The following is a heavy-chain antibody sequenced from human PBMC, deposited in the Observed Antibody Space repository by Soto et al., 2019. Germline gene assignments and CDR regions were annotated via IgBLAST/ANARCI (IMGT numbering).Heavy chain of an antibody. Sequence: KASETLSLTCTVSGGSISSYYWSWIRQPAGKGLEWIGRIYTSGSTNYNPSLKSRVTMSVDTSKNQFSLKLSSVTAADTAVYYCARATAARNYYYYYGMDVWGQGTTVTVSS. V-gene: IGHV4-4*07. D-gene: IGHD6-6*01. CDR3: ARATAARNYYYYYGMDV. J-gene: IGHJ6*02. CDR1: GGSISSYY. CDR2: IYTSGST.